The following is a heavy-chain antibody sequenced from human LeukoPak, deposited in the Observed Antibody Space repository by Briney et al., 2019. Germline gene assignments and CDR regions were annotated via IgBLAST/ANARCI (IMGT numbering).Heavy chain of an antibody. J-gene: IGHJ4*02. CDR3: AIMHGYYDGSGYWVQ. Sequence: GGSLRLSCAASGFTFGSYGMSWVRQAPGKGLEWVSFISPSGDRTSNADSVEGRFTISRDNPRDTLYLQMNSLRDEETAGYYCAIMHGYYDGSGYWVQWGQGTLVTVSS. V-gene: IGHV3-23*01. D-gene: IGHD3-22*01. CDR1: GFTFGSYG. CDR2: ISPSGDRT.